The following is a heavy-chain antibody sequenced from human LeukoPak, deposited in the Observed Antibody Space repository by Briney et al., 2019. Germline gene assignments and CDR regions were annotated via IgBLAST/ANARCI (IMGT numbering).Heavy chain of an antibody. D-gene: IGHD3-10*01. CDR2: ISYDGSNK. CDR3: AKVGNGSGSYYADY. CDR1: GFTFSSYG. Sequence: GRSLRLSCAASGFTFSSYGMHWVRQAPGKGLEWVAVISYDGSNKCYADSVKGRFTISRDNSKNTLYLQMNSLRAEDTAVYYCAKVGNGSGSYYADYWGQGTLVTVSS. V-gene: IGHV3-30*18. J-gene: IGHJ4*02.